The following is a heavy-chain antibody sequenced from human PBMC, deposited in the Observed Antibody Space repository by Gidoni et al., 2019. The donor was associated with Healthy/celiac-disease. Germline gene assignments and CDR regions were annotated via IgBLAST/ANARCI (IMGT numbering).Heavy chain of an antibody. CDR3: AKCITGTGGAFDI. CDR1: GFTFSSYA. CDR2: ISGSGGST. J-gene: IGHJ3*02. Sequence: EGQLLESGGGLVQPGGSVRLYCAASGFTFSSYAMSWVRQAPGKGLEWVSAISGSGGSTSYADSVKGRFTISRDNSKNTLYLQMNSLRADDTAVYYCAKCITGTGGAFDIWGQGTMVTVSS. V-gene: IGHV3-23*01. D-gene: IGHD1-20*01.